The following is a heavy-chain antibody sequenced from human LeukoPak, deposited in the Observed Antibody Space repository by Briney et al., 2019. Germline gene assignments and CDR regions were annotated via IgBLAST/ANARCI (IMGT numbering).Heavy chain of an antibody. CDR2: IYYSGST. J-gene: IGHJ6*03. V-gene: IGHV4-59*01. Sequence: PSETLSLTCTVSGDSISSYYWSWIRQPPGKGLEWIGYIYYSGSTNYNPSLKSRVTISVDTSKNQFSLKLSSVTAADTAVYYCARDSPMTTVTIDYYYMDVWGKGTTVTVSS. CDR1: GDSISSYY. CDR3: ARDSPMTTVTIDYYYMDV. D-gene: IGHD4-17*01.